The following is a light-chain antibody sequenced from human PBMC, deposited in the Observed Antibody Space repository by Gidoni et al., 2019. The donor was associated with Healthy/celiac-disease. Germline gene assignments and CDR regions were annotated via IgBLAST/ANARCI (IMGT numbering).Light chain of an antibody. CDR1: NSDMGNNY. J-gene: IGLJ3*02. CDR3: GTWDSSLSAWV. V-gene: IGLV1-51*01. Sequence: SVFTQPPSLSAAPGQTVTISCSGSNSDMGNNYVAWYQHLPGAAPKLLIYDSYQRPSGSPDRFSGSRSGTSAARAITGRQTGDEADYYCGTWDSSLSAWVFGGGTKLTVL. CDR2: DSY.